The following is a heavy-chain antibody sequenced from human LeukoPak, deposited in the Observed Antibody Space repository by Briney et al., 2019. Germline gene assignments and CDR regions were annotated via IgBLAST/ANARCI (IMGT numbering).Heavy chain of an antibody. CDR2: IYYSGST. D-gene: IGHD3-3*01. J-gene: IGHJ6*03. CDR3: AREIVFFDYYYMDV. CDR1: GGSISSYY. Sequence: PSETLSLTCTVSGGSISSYYWSWIRQPPGKGLEWIGYIYYSGSTNYNPSLKSRVTISVDTSKNQFSLKLSSVTAADTAVYYCAREIVFFDYYYMDVWGKGTTVTISS. V-gene: IGHV4-59*01.